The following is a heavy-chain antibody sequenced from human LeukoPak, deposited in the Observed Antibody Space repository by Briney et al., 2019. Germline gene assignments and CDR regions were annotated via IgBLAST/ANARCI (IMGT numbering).Heavy chain of an antibody. CDR2: IIPMLGKT. D-gene: IGHD2-2*01. CDR1: GGTFDNYA. Sequence: SVKVSCKASGGTFDNYAVSWVREAPGLGLEWMGRIIPMLGKTNSAQKFLDRVTITADTSTGTAYMELTNLRSDDTAVYFCARGLFGGFAAAPFDHWGQGTLVTVS. CDR3: ARGLFGGFAAAPFDH. J-gene: IGHJ4*02. V-gene: IGHV1-69*04.